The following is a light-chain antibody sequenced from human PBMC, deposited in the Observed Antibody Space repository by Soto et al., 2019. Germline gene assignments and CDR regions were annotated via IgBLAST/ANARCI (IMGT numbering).Light chain of an antibody. CDR3: SSYTTSSTVFYV. V-gene: IGLV2-14*01. Sequence: QSVLTQPASVSGSPGQSITISCTGTSSDVGGYNYVSWYQQYPGKAPKLMIYEVSNRPSGVSNRFSGSKSGNTASLTISGLQAEDEADYYCSSYTTSSTVFYVFGIGTKLTVL. J-gene: IGLJ1*01. CDR2: EVS. CDR1: SSDVGGYNY.